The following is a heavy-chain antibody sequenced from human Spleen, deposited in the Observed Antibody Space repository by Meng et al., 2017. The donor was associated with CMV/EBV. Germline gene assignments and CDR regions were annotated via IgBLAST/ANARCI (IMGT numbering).Heavy chain of an antibody. D-gene: IGHD3-10*01. CDR2: INPKSGDT. V-gene: IGHV1-2*02. CDR3: ARESYGSGPVTLDF. J-gene: IGHJ4*02. Sequence: ASVKVSCKASGYTFIGYYIHWVRQAPGQGLEWMGRINPKSGDTTYAQNFQGRVTMIRDMSITTAYVELSSLTSDDTAVFYCARESYGSGPVTLDFWGQGTLVTVSS. CDR1: GYTFIGYY.